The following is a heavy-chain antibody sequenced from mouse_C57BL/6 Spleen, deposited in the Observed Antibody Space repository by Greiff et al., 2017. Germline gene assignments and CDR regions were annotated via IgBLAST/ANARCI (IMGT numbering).Heavy chain of an antibody. CDR2: IYPGDGDT. CDR1: GYAFSSFW. Sequence: VQLQQSGPELVKPGASVKISCKASGYAFSSFWMNWVKQRPGKGLEWIGQIYPGDGDTNYNGTFKGKATLTADKSSSTAYMQLSSLTSEDSAVYFCARLTGTLIDYAMDYWGQGTSVTVSS. CDR3: ARLTGTLIDYAMDY. D-gene: IGHD4-1*01. J-gene: IGHJ4*01. V-gene: IGHV1-82*01.